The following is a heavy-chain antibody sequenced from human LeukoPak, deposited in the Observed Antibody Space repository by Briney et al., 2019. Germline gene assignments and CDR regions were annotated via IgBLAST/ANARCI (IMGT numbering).Heavy chain of an antibody. CDR2: IWYDGSNK. CDR1: GFTFSSYG. CDR3: AREAWFGELLHRHDAFDI. Sequence: GGSLRLSCAASGFTFSSYGMHWVRQAPGKGLEWVAVIWYDGSNKYYADSVKGRFTISRDNSKNTLYLQMNSLRAGDTAVYYCAREAWFGELLHRHDAFDIWGQGTMVTVSS. J-gene: IGHJ3*02. V-gene: IGHV3-33*01. D-gene: IGHD3-10*01.